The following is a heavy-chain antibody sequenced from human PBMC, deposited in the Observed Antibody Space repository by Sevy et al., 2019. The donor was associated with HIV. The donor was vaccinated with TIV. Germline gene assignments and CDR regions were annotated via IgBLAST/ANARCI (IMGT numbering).Heavy chain of an antibody. CDR1: GFTFSIIY. J-gene: IGHJ3*02. V-gene: IGHV3-15*01. CDR3: TTVGLPYWGSGAFDI. D-gene: IGHD3-10*01. CDR2: MKSKTDGGTT. Sequence: GGSLRLSCAASGFTFSIIYMNWVRQSPGKGLEWVGRMKSKTDGGTTDYAAPVKDRFTMSRDDSTNTLYLQMNSLKADDTAVYYCTTVGLPYWGSGAFDIWGQGTMVTVS.